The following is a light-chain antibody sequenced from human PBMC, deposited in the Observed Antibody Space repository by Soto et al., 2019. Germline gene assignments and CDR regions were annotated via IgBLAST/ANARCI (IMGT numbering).Light chain of an antibody. CDR1: QSVSSN. J-gene: IGKJ1*01. CDR2: GAS. Sequence: EILMTQSPATLSVSPGERVTLSCRASQSVSSNLAWYQQVPGQAPRLLIYGASNRAAGIPARFSGSGSGTEFTLTIGSLQSEDFAVYYCQHYNNWPPKTFGPGTKVGIK. V-gene: IGKV3-15*01. CDR3: QHYNNWPPKT.